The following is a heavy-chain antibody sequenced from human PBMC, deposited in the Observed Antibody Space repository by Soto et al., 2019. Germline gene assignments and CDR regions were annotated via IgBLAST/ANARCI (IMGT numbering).Heavy chain of an antibody. CDR2: INPHTGAT. Sequence: GASVKVSCKTFGYTFIGFYLHWVRRAPGQGPEWMGCINPHTGATSFAQKFQGRVTLSRDTSISTAFMELANLRSDDTAVYSCARASPGHYFDNWGLGTLVTVSS. CDR3: ARASPGHYFDN. CDR1: GYTFIGFY. J-gene: IGHJ4*02. V-gene: IGHV1-2*02.